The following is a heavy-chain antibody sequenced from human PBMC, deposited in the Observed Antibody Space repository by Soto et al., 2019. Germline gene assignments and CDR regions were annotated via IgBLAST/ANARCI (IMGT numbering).Heavy chain of an antibody. V-gene: IGHV3-73*01. CDR3: LSRGANCGGDCA. Sequence: PGGPLRLSCAASGFTFSGSAMHWVRQASGKGLEWVGRIRSKANSYATAYAASVKGRFTISRDDSNNTAYLQMNSLKTEDTAVYYCLSRGANCGGDCACGQGTLVTVSS. CDR1: GFTFSGSA. CDR2: IRSKANSYAT. D-gene: IGHD2-21*02. J-gene: IGHJ5*02.